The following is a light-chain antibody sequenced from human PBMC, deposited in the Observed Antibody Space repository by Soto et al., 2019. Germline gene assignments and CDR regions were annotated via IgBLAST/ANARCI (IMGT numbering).Light chain of an antibody. V-gene: IGKV3-20*01. Sequence: EIVLTQSPGTLSLSPGERVNLSCRASQSLSSSFLGWYQQKPGQAPRLLIYDASSRASGIPDRFSGSGSGTDFTLTISRLEPEDFAVYFCQQFGSLHLTFGGGTKVEIK. J-gene: IGKJ4*01. CDR2: DAS. CDR1: QSLSSSF. CDR3: QQFGSLHLT.